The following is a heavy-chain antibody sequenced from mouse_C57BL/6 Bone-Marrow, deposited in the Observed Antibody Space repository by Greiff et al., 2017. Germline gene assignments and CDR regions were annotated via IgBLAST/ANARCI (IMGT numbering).Heavy chain of an antibody. V-gene: IGHV1-54*01. CDR1: GYAFTNYL. CDR3: AREVETALFDY. D-gene: IGHD3-2*01. Sequence: VQLQESGAELVRPGTSVKASCKASGYAFTNYLIEWVKQRPGQGLEWIGVINPGSGGTNYNEKFKGKATLTADKSSSTAYMQLSSLTSEDSAVYFCAREVETALFDYWGQGTTLTVSS. CDR2: INPGSGGT. J-gene: IGHJ2*01.